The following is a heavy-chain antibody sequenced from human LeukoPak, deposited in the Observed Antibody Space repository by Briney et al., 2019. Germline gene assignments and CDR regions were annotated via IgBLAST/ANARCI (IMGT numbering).Heavy chain of an antibody. D-gene: IGHD4-17*01. CDR3: ARESGGDYADFDY. CDR2: INPNSGGT. J-gene: IGHJ4*02. Sequence: ASVKVSCKASGYTFTGYYMHWVRQAPGQGLEWMGWINPNSGGTNYAQKFQGRVTMTRDTSISTAYMELSRLRSDDTAVYYCARESGGDYADFDYWGQGTLVTVSS. V-gene: IGHV1-2*02. CDR1: GYTFTGYY.